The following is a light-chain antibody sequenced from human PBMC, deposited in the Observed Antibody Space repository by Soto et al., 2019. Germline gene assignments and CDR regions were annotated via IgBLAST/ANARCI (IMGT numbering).Light chain of an antibody. V-gene: IGLV1-44*01. J-gene: IGLJ1*01. CDR3: AAWDDSLNGYV. CDR1: SSNIGSNT. CDR2: SNN. Sequence: QSVLTQPPSASGTPGQRVTISCSGSSSNIGSNTVNWYQQLPGTAPKLLIYSNNQRPSGVPDRFSGSKSDTSASLAISGLQPEDEADYYCAAWDDSLNGYVFGTGTKVTVL.